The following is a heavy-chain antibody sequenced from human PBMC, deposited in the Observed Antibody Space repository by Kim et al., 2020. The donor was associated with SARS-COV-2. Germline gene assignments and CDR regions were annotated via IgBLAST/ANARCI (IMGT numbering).Heavy chain of an antibody. D-gene: IGHD3-3*01. CDR3: ARGRGLEYVLRFLEWPAGGFDP. Sequence: SETLSLTCAVYGGSFSGYYWSWIRQPPGMGLEWIGEINHSGSTNYNPSLKSRVTISVDTSKNQFSLKLSSVTAADTAVYYCARGRGLEYVLRFLEWPAGGFDPWGQGTLVTVSS. CDR2: INHSGST. V-gene: IGHV4-34*01. CDR1: GGSFSGYY. J-gene: IGHJ5*02.